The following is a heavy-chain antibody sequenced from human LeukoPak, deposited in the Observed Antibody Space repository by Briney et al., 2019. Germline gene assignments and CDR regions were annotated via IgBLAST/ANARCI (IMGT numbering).Heavy chain of an antibody. Sequence: HSETLSLTCTVSGASIIRSTDYWGWNRQPPGKGLEWIGSINYSGITYYNPSLESRVTKSVDTSKNQFSLNLNSVTAADTAVYYCARRDRGGLDAFDIWGQGKMVTVFS. CDR2: INYSGIT. V-gene: IGHV4-39*01. CDR3: ARRDRGGLDAFDI. J-gene: IGHJ3*02. D-gene: IGHD2-21*02. CDR1: GASIIRSTDY.